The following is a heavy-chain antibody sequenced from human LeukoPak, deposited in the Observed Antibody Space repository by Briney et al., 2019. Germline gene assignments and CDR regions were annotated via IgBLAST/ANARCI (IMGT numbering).Heavy chain of an antibody. V-gene: IGHV4-4*02. CDR2: VYHSGST. CDR3: ARDRVPVAGTILDY. D-gene: IGHD6-19*01. Sequence: PSGTLSLTCAVFGDSVSNNYCWNWVRQSPGKGLEWIGEVYHSGSTNYNPSLKSRVIISLDKSKNQFSLVLNSVTAADTAVYYCARDRVPVAGTILDYWGQGILVIVAS. CDR1: GDSVSNNYC. J-gene: IGHJ4*02.